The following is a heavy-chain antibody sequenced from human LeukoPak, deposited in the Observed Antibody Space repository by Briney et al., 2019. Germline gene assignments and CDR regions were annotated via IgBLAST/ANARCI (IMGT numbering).Heavy chain of an antibody. CDR1: GYTFTGYY. D-gene: IGHD3-10*01. J-gene: IGHJ4*02. CDR2: INPNSGGT. CDR3: ARERYYGSGSVYNRIDY. Sequence: ASVKVSCKASGYTFTGYYMHWVRQAPGQGLEWMGWINPNSGGTNYAQKFQGRVTMTRDTSISTAYMDLSGLRSDDTAVYYCARERYYGSGSVYNRIDYWGQGTLVTVSS. V-gene: IGHV1-2*02.